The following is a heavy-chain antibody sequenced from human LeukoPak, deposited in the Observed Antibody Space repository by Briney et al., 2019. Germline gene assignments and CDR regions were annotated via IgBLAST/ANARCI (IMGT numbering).Heavy chain of an antibody. CDR1: GGSISSYY. V-gene: IGHV4-59*01. J-gene: IGHJ4*02. Sequence: PSETLSLTCTVSGGSISSYYWSWIRQPPGKGLEWIGYIYYSGSTNYNPSLKSRVTISVDTSKNQFSLKLSSVTAADTAVYYCAREGYYYDSSGYFDYWGQGTLVTVSS. D-gene: IGHD3-22*01. CDR2: IYYSGST. CDR3: AREGYYYDSSGYFDY.